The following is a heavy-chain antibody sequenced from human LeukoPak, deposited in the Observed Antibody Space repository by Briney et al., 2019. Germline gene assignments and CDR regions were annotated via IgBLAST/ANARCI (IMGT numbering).Heavy chain of an antibody. D-gene: IGHD3-10*01. CDR2: ISAYNGNT. V-gene: IGHV1-18*01. J-gene: IGHJ4*02. Sequence: ASVKVSCKASGYTFTSYGISWVRQAPGQGLEWMGWISAYNGNTNYAQKFQGRVTMTEDTSTDTAYMELSSLRSEDTAVYYCATVVRGVIADYWGQGTLVTVSS. CDR1: GYTFTSYG. CDR3: ATVVRGVIADY.